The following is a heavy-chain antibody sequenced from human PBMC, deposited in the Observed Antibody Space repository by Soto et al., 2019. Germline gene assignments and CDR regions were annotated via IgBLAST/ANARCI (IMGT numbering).Heavy chain of an antibody. Sequence: PSETLSLTCTVSGESIRSSSYYWGWIRQPPGKGLEWIGSIYYTGNTYYNPSLKSRVTVSVDTSKNQFSLKLNSVTEADTAVYYCDSRRTTTIHHWGQGTLVTVSS. V-gene: IGHV4-39*01. CDR3: DSRRTTTIHH. CDR2: IYYTGNT. CDR1: GESIRSSSYY. J-gene: IGHJ1*01. D-gene: IGHD1-1*01.